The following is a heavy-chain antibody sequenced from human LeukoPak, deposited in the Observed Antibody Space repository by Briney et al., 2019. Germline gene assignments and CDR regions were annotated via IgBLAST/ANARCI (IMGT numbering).Heavy chain of an antibody. D-gene: IGHD6-19*01. CDR1: GFTFSTYA. V-gene: IGHV3-23*01. J-gene: IGHJ4*02. CDR3: AKTLSSGWSGKYYFDY. Sequence: GGSLRLSCAASGFTFSTYAISWVRQAPGKGLEWVSGISGNGDNTYYADSVKGRLTIYTDNSKSRLSLQMNSLRAEDTAVYYCAKTLSSGWSGKYYFDYWGQGTLVSVSS. CDR2: ISGNGDNT.